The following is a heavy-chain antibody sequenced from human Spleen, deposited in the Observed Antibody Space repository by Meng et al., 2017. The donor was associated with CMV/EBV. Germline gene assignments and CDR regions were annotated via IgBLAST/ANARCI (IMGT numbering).Heavy chain of an antibody. V-gene: IGHV1-2*02. CDR3: ARSLEYSSLFGIDP. CDR1: GYTFTDNF. Sequence: ASVKVSCKSSGYTFTDNFMFWVRKAPGQGLESMGYINPKSGAIRYAQKFQGRVTMTRDTSISTVYMELSRLRSDDTAVYYCARSLEYSSLFGIDPWGQGTLVTVSS. CDR2: INPKSGAI. J-gene: IGHJ5*02. D-gene: IGHD6-13*01.